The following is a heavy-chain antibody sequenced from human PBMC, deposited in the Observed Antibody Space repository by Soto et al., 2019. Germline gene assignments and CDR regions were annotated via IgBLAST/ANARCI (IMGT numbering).Heavy chain of an antibody. J-gene: IGHJ6*02. CDR2: IWYDGSNK. Sequence: VGSLRLSCAASGFTFSSYGMHWVRQAPGKGLEWVAVIWYDGSNKYYADSVKGRFTISRDNSKNTLYLQMNSLRAEDTAVYYCARETYSGSSGTLGNWGQGTTLTVSS. D-gene: IGHD3-22*01. V-gene: IGHV3-33*01. CDR1: GFTFSSYG. CDR3: ARETYSGSSGTLGN.